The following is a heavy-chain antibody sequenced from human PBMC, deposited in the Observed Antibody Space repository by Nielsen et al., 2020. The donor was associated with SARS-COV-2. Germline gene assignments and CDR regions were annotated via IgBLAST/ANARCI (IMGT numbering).Heavy chain of an antibody. CDR3: AREFERTSLETATTAWYFDL. D-gene: IGHD1-1*01. CDR2: IYYSGST. Sequence: RQAPGKGLEWIGYIYYSGSTNYNPSLKGRVTISLDTSKNQFSLKLNSVTAADTAVYYCAREFERTSLETATTAWYFDLWGRGTLVTVSS. J-gene: IGHJ2*01. V-gene: IGHV4-59*01.